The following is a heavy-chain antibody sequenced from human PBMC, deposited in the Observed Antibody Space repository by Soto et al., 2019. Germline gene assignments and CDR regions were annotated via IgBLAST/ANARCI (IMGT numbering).Heavy chain of an antibody. CDR3: VRPLDVVTPLDALEI. D-gene: IGHD2-21*02. J-gene: IGHJ3*02. V-gene: IGHV5-51*01. CDR1: GYRFISYW. Sequence: EVHLEQSGAEVKKPGESLKISCKASGYRFISYWIGWVRQMPGKGLEWMGIIYPGDSDTRYSPSFQGQVTISADKSTSTAYLQWSSLKASDTAMYYCVRPLDVVTPLDALEIWGQGTMVTVSS. CDR2: IYPGDSDT.